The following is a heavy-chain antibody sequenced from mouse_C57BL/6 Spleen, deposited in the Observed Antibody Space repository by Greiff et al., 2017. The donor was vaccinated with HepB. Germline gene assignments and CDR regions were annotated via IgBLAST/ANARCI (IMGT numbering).Heavy chain of an antibody. CDR1: GFTFSSYA. CDR3: TRDNYGMGSYGKGAWFAY. CDR2: ISSGGDYI. Sequence: EVHLVESGEGLVKPGGSLKLSCAASGFTFSSYAMSWVRQTPEKRLEWVAYISSGGDYIYYADTVKGRFTISRDNARNTLYLQMSSLKSEDTAMYYCTRDNYGMGSYGKGAWFAYWGQGTLVTVSA. J-gene: IGHJ3*01. V-gene: IGHV5-9-1*02. D-gene: IGHD2-1*01.